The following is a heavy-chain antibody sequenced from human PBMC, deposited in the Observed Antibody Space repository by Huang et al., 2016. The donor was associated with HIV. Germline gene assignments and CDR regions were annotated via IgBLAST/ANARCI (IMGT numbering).Heavy chain of an antibody. CDR2: IRYDGNND. D-gene: IGHD6-13*01. CDR1: GFPFSAYG. Sequence: QVRLVESGGGVVQPGASLTPSCSASGFPFSAYGMDWVRQAPGKGLEGVSFIRYDGNNDDLIVSVKGRVNISRDNSNNTLYLRMNSLRPEDTAVYYCVKERGSSRARSSFDFWGQGTSVIISS. J-gene: IGHJ3*01. V-gene: IGHV3-30*02. CDR3: VKERGSSRARSSFDF.